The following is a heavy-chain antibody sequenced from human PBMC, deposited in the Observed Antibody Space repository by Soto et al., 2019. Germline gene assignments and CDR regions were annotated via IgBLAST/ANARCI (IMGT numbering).Heavy chain of an antibody. CDR3: ARGIDGYNAYYYYGMDV. V-gene: IGHV4-31*03. J-gene: IGHJ6*02. Sequence: QVQLQESGPGLVKPSQTLSLTCTVSGGSISSGGYYWSLIRQHPGKGLEWIGYIYYSGSTYYNPSLKSRVTISVDTSQNQSSLKLSSVTAADTAVYYCARGIDGYNAYYYYGMDVWGQGTTVTVSS. CDR2: IYYSGST. CDR1: GGSISSGGYY. D-gene: IGHD5-12*01.